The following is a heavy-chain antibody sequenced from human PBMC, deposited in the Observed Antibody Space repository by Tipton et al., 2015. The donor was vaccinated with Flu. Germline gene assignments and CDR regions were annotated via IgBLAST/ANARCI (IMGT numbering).Heavy chain of an antibody. CDR1: EPTFSSDS. D-gene: IGHD2-8*01. J-gene: IGHJ3*01. V-gene: IGHV3-23*01. CDR2: ISGTGGST. Sequence: SLRLSCAAFEPTFSSDSMSWVRQAPGKGLEWVSGISGTGGSTYYADPVKGRFTISRDKSSNMVYLQMTSLRAEDTAVYYCAKVKWRVVDPFDVWGQGTVVTVSS. CDR3: AKVKWRVVDPFDV.